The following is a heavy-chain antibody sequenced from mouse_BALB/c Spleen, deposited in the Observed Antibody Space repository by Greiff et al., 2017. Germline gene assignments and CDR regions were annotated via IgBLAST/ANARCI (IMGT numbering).Heavy chain of an antibody. CDR1: GFTFSSFG. CDR2: ISSGSSTI. Sequence: EVMLVESGGGLVQPGGSRKLSCAASGFTFSSFGMHWVRQAPEQGLEWVAYISSGSSTIYYADTVKGRFTISRDNPKNTLFLQLTSLRSEDTAMYSCASHSTSDYLYAMDYWGQGTTVTVSS. CDR3: ASHSTSDYLYAMDY. V-gene: IGHV5-17*02. D-gene: IGHD2-14*01. J-gene: IGHJ4*01.